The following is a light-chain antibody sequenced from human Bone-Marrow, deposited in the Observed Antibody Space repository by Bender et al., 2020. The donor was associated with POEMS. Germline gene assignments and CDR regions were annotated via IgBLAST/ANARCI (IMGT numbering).Light chain of an antibody. V-gene: IGLV2-11*01. CDR3: CSYAGSSTLLV. CDR1: SSDVGGYHY. J-gene: IGLJ2*01. Sequence: QSALTQPRSVSGSPGQSVTISCTGTSSDVGGYHYVSWYQHHPGNAPRLVIYDVSMRPSGVPDRFSGSKSDNTASLTVSGLQAEDEAAYYCCSYAGSSTLLVFGGGTNLTVL. CDR2: DVS.